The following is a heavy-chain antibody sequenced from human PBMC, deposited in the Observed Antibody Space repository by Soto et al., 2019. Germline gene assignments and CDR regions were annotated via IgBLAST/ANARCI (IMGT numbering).Heavy chain of an antibody. CDR3: AREIQNYDFWSGYYQEAALDY. Sequence: QVQLVESGGGVVQPGRSLRLSCAASGFTFSSYGMHWVRQAPGKGLEWVAVIWYDGSNKYYADSVKGRFTISRDNSKNTLYLQKNSLRAEDTAVYYCAREIQNYDFWSGYYQEAALDYWGQGTLVTVSS. D-gene: IGHD3-3*01. CDR1: GFTFSSYG. J-gene: IGHJ4*02. V-gene: IGHV3-33*01. CDR2: IWYDGSNK.